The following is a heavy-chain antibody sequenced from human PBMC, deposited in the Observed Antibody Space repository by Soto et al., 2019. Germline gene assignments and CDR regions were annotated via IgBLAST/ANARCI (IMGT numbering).Heavy chain of an antibody. J-gene: IGHJ4*02. Sequence: QVHLVQSGAEVKKPGASVKVSCKASGYTFTSYGITWVRQAPGQGLEWMGWISAHNGNTDYAQKLQGRVIVTRDTSTSTAYMELRSLRSDVTAVYYCARGRYGHYWGQGALVTVSS. CDR1: GYTFTSYG. CDR3: ARGRYGHY. V-gene: IGHV1-18*01. D-gene: IGHD1-1*01. CDR2: ISAHNGNT.